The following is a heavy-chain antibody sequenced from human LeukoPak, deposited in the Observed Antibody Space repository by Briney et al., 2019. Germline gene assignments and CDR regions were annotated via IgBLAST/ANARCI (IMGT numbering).Heavy chain of an antibody. J-gene: IGHJ4*02. CDR3: ARDLALLHYFDY. D-gene: IGHD3-22*01. CDR2: IYYTGST. Sequence: SETLSLTCTVSGGVIRTYYWSWIRQPPGKGLEYIGYIYYTGSTTYNPSLKSRVTISVDTSKNQFSLKLSSVTAADTAVYYCARDLALLHYFDYWGQGTLVTVSS. CDR1: GGVIRTYY. V-gene: IGHV4-59*01.